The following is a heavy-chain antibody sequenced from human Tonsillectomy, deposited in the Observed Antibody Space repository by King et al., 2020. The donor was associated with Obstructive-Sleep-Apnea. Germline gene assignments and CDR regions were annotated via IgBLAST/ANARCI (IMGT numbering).Heavy chain of an antibody. CDR3: ARHRGVEDYGGYGDYFDY. V-gene: IGHV4-59*08. J-gene: IGHJ4*02. CDR1: GGSINNYY. Sequence: VQLQESGPGLVKPSETLSLTCSVSGGSINNYYWSWIRQPPGKGLEWIGYMYYSGNTNFNPSLRSRVTISADTSKIQFSLGLSFGTAADTAVYFCARHRGVEDYGGYGDYFDYWGQGTLVTVSS. D-gene: IGHD5-12*01. CDR2: MYYSGNT.